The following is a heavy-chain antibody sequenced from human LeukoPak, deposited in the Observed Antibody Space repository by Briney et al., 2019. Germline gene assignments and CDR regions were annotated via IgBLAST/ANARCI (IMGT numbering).Heavy chain of an antibody. V-gene: IGHV3-11*04. CDR3: AREPLPRYSGSIWGSAFDI. Sequence: GGSLRLSCAASGFTFSDYYMSWIRQAPGKGLEWISYISSSSSTMYYADSVKGRFTISRDNAKNSLYLQMNSLRAEDTAVYYCAREPLPRYSGSIWGSAFDIWGQGTMVTVSS. CDR2: ISSSSSTM. CDR1: GFTFSDYY. D-gene: IGHD1-26*01. J-gene: IGHJ3*02.